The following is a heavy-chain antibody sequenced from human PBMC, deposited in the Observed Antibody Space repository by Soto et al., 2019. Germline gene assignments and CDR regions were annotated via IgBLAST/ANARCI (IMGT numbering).Heavy chain of an antibody. V-gene: IGHV1-69*13. D-gene: IGHD2-21*02. CDR1: GGTFSSYA. J-gene: IGHJ5*02. Sequence: GASVKVSCKASGGTFSSYAISWVRQAPGQGLEWMGGIIPIFGTANYAQKFQGRVTITADESTSTAYMELSSLRSEDTAVYYCARDSGSDCSIFDWFDPWGQGTLVTVSS. CDR2: IIPIFGTA. CDR3: ARDSGSDCSIFDWFDP.